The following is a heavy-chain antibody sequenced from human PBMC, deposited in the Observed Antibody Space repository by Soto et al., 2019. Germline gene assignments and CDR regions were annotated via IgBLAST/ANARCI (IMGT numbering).Heavy chain of an antibody. CDR3: ARDLQRSYGMDV. Sequence: EVQLLESGGGLVQPGGSLRLSCAASGFTFSSYAMSWVRQAPGKGLEWVSAISGSGSTIYYADSVKGRFTISRDNAKNSLYLQMNSLRAEDTAVYYCARDLQRSYGMDVWGQGTTVTVSS. CDR1: GFTFSSYA. CDR2: ISGSGSTI. V-gene: IGHV3-23*01. J-gene: IGHJ6*02. D-gene: IGHD6-25*01.